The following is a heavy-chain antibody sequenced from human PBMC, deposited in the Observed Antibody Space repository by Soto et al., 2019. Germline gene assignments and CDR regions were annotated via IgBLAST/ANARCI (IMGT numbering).Heavy chain of an antibody. V-gene: IGHV3-48*02. CDR1: GFTFSGYS. CDR3: AREDILGVRSFDY. J-gene: IGHJ4*02. D-gene: IGHD3-9*01. Sequence: LRLSCAASGFTFSGYSVNWVRQAPGKGLEWVSYISSGSKTIYYAESVKGRFTVSRDNARNSQFLQMNSLRDEDTAVYYCAREDILGVRSFDYWGQGTLVTVSS. CDR2: ISSGSKTI.